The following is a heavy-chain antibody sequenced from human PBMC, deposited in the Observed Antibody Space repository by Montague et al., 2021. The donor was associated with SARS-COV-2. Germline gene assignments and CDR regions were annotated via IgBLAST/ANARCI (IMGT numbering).Heavy chain of an antibody. CDR3: ARVSDFWSGYYTAVGAFDI. CDR2: NYYSGST. V-gene: IGHV4-59*01. D-gene: IGHD3-3*01. J-gene: IGHJ3*02. CDR1: GGSISSYY. Sequence: SETLSLTCTVYGGSISSYYWRWIRQPPGKGLEWIAYNYYSGSTXXXPSXXXRVTISVDTSKNQFSLKLSSVTAADTAVYYCARVSDFWSGYYTAVGAFDIWGQGTMVTVSS.